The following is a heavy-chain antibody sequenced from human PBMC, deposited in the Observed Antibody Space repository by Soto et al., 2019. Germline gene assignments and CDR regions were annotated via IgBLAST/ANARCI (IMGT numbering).Heavy chain of an antibody. Sequence: ASVKVSCKASGYTFTSYGISWVRQAPGQGLEGMGWSSAYNGSTNYAQKLQGRVTMTTDTSTSTAYMELRSLRSDDTAVYYCARALTYILTGYLGICIDYWGQGTLVTVSS. V-gene: IGHV1-18*01. D-gene: IGHD3-9*01. CDR2: SSAYNGST. CDR1: GYTFTSYG. CDR3: ARALTYILTGYLGICIDY. J-gene: IGHJ4*02.